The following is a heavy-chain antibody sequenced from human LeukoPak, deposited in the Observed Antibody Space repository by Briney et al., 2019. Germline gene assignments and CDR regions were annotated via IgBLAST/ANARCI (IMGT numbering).Heavy chain of an antibody. J-gene: IGHJ4*02. Sequence: KPSETLSLTCTVSGGSISSSSYYWGWIRQPPGKGLEWIGSIYYSGSTYYNPSLKSRVTISVDTSKNQFSLKLSSVTAADTAVYYCAGGLDYGDYVGYWGQGTLVTVSS. CDR3: AGGLDYGDYVGY. D-gene: IGHD4-17*01. V-gene: IGHV4-39*01. CDR2: IYYSGST. CDR1: GGSISSSSYY.